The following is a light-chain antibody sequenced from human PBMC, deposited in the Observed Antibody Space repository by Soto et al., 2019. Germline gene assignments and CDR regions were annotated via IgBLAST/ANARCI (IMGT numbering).Light chain of an antibody. CDR1: QTISSNY. CDR2: GES. J-gene: IGKJ3*01. V-gene: IGKV3-20*01. CDR3: QQYGRSPPEFT. Sequence: EIVLTQSPGTLSLSAGERATLSCRASQTISSNYLAWYQQKPEQAPRHLIFGESYRATGIPDRFRGSGSGTDFTLTISRLEPEDFAVYYCQQYGRSPPEFTFGPGTKVDIK.